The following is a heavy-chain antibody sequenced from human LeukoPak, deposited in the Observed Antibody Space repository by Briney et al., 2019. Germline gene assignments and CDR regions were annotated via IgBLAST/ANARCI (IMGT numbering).Heavy chain of an antibody. V-gene: IGHV4-39*07. Sequence: SETLSLTCTVSGGSISSRSYSWGWIRHPPGKGLEWIGSLYFSGSTYYNPSLKSRVTISGDTSKNQFSLKVTSVTAADAAVYYCARIPPSSGYYYFDYWGQGILVTVPS. CDR1: GGSISSRSYS. CDR2: LYFSGST. CDR3: ARIPPSSGYYYFDY. J-gene: IGHJ4*02. D-gene: IGHD3-22*01.